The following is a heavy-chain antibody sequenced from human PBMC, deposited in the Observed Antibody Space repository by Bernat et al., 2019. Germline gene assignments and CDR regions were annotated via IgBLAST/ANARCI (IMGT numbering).Heavy chain of an antibody. J-gene: IGHJ3*02. V-gene: IGHV4-59*01. D-gene: IGHD2-8*02. CDR2: IFYSGIP. CDR3: AAACTRGECYKAVDI. CDR1: GSSISSYY. Sequence: QVQLHESGPGLMKPSGTLSLTCTVSGSSISSYYWNWIRQPPGKGLEWIGSIFYSGIPSYNPSLKSRVTISLNTSKNQFSLRLSSVTAADTAVYYCAAACTRGECYKAVDIWGQGTMVTVSS.